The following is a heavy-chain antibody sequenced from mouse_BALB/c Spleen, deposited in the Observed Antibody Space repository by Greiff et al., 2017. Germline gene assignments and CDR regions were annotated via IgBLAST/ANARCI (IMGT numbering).Heavy chain of an antibody. V-gene: IGHV1S126*01. CDR1: GYSFTSYW. CDR3: ARGDSSGRVAWFAY. CDR2: IDPSDSET. Sequence: QVQLQQSGPQLVRPGASVKISCKASGYSFTSYWMHWVKQRPGQGLEWIGMIDPSDSETRLNQKFKDKATLTVDKSSSTAYMQLSSPTSEDSAVYYCARGDSSGRVAWFAYWGQGTLVTVSA. J-gene: IGHJ3*01. D-gene: IGHD3-2*01.